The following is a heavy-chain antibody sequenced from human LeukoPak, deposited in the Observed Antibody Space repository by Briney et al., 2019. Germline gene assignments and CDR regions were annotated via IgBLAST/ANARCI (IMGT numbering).Heavy chain of an antibody. Sequence: PGGSLRLSCAASGFTFSTYNMNWVRQAPGKGLEWVSVIFRGDDTNYVDSVKGRFTIFRDNSKNTLYLQMNSLTAEDTAVYYCARHVWFGEHNGHENWFDPWGQGTLVIVSS. CDR2: IFRGDDT. J-gene: IGHJ5*02. V-gene: IGHV3-66*04. D-gene: IGHD3-10*01. CDR3: ARHVWFGEHNGHENWFDP. CDR1: GFTFSTYN.